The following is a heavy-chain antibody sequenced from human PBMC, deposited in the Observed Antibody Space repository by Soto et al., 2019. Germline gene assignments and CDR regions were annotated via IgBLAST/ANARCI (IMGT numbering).Heavy chain of an antibody. Sequence: PLRRACAASGFTFGSYGLHWVRQAPGKGLEWVAVISYDGSNKYYADSVKGRFTISRDNSKNTLYLQMNSLRAEDAAVYYCAKIRGRYSYGLDYWGQGT. CDR1: GFTFGSYG. J-gene: IGHJ4*02. D-gene: IGHD5-18*01. CDR3: AKIRGRYSYGLDY. V-gene: IGHV3-30*18. CDR2: ISYDGSNK.